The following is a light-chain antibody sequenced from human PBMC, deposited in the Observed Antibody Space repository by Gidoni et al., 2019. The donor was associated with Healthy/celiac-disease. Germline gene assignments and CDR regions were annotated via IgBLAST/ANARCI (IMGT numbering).Light chain of an antibody. J-gene: IGKJ1*01. CDR2: GAS. CDR1: QSVSSN. Sequence: STGTLSVSPGERATLSCRASQSVSSNLAWYQQKPGQAPRLLIYGASTRATGIPAWFSGSGSGTEFTLTISSLQSEDFAVYYCQQYNNWWTFGQGTKVEIK. CDR3: QQYNNWWT. V-gene: IGKV3-15*01.